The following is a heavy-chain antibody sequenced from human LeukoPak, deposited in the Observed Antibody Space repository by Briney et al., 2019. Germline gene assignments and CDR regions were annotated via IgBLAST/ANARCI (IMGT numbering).Heavy chain of an antibody. Sequence: SETLSLTCTVSGGSISNYYWSWIRQPPGKGLEWIGSIHYSGSTNYNPSLKSRVTISVDTSKNQFSLKLSSVTAADTAVYYCARGYCSGGSCYSYYYYNYMDVWGKGTAVTVSS. CDR3: ARGYCSGGSCYSYYYYNYMDV. D-gene: IGHD2-15*01. CDR2: IHYSGST. V-gene: IGHV4-59*12. J-gene: IGHJ6*03. CDR1: GGSISNYY.